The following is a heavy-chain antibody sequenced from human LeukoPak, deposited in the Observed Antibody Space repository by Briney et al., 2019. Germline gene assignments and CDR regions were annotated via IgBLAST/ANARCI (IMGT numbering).Heavy chain of an antibody. Sequence: PSETLSLTCTVSGGSISSSSYYWGWIRQPPGKELKWIGSIYYSGSTYYNPSLKSRVTISVDTSKNQFSLKLSSVTAADTAVYYCAREINYYDSSGDAFDIWGQGTMVTVSS. J-gene: IGHJ3*02. D-gene: IGHD3-22*01. CDR2: IYYSGST. CDR1: GGSISSSSYY. V-gene: IGHV4-39*07. CDR3: AREINYYDSSGDAFDI.